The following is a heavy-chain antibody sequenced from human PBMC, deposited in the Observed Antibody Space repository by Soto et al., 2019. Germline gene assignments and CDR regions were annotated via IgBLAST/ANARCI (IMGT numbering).Heavy chain of an antibody. CDR3: ARERWVVVAAKYFDY. CDR1: GFTFSNAW. J-gene: IGHJ4*02. D-gene: IGHD2-15*01. V-gene: IGHV3-15*07. Sequence: GGSLRLSCAASGFTFSNAWMNWVRQAPGKGLEWVGRIKSKTDGGTTDYAAPVKGRFTISRDDSKNTLYLQMNSLRAEDTAVYYCARERWVVVAAKYFDYWGQGTLVTVSS. CDR2: IKSKTDGGTT.